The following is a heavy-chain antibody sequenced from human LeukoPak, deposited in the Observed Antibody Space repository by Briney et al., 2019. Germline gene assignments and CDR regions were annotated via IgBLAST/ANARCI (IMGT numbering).Heavy chain of an antibody. V-gene: IGHV1-2*02. J-gene: IGHJ5*02. D-gene: IGHD3-22*01. Sequence: GASVKVSCKASGYTFTGYYMHWVRQAPGQGLEWMGWINPNSGGTNYAQKFEGRVTVTRDTSISTAYMELSRLRSDDTAVYYCARERLSITMIVVASNWFDPWGQGTLVTVSS. CDR1: GYTFTGYY. CDR3: ARERLSITMIVVASNWFDP. CDR2: INPNSGGT.